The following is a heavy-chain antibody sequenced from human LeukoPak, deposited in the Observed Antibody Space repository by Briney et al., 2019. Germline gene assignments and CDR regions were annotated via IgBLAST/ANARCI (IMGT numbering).Heavy chain of an antibody. CDR2: ISYDGSNK. CDR3: ARGVWLKIDY. V-gene: IGHV3-30*04. J-gene: IGHJ4*02. Sequence: GGSLRLSCAASGFTFSSYAMHWVRQAPGRGLEWVAVISYDGSNKYYADSVKGRFTISRDNSKNTLYLQMNSLRAEDTAVYYCARGVWLKIDYWGQGTLVTVSS. D-gene: IGHD3-9*01. CDR1: GFTFSSYA.